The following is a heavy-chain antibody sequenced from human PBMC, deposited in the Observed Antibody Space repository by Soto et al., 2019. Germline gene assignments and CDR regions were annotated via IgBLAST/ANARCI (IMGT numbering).Heavy chain of an antibody. Sequence: EVQLVESGGGLVQPGGSLRLSCAVSGFTASNNYMSWVRQAPEKGLEWISVIYSGGDTYYADSVKVRFIISRDNSKNTLYLQMNSRRVDDTAVYYCARGGGAYCGNDCIRAVDIWGQGTMVTVSS. D-gene: IGHD2-21*02. CDR3: ARGGGAYCGNDCIRAVDI. V-gene: IGHV3-66*01. CDR1: GFTASNNY. J-gene: IGHJ3*02. CDR2: IYSGGDT.